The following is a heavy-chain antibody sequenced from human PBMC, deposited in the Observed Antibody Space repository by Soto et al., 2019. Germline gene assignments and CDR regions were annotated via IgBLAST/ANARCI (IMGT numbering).Heavy chain of an antibody. CDR3: ARAPFTSSWDFDY. J-gene: IGHJ4*02. D-gene: IGHD6-13*01. Sequence: PSETLSITCTVSGGSISNYYWSWIRQPPGKGLEWIGYIYYSGSTNYNPSLKSRVIISVDTSKNQFSLKLSSVTAADTAVYYCARAPFTSSWDFDYWGQGTLVTVSS. V-gene: IGHV4-59*01. CDR1: GGSISNYY. CDR2: IYYSGST.